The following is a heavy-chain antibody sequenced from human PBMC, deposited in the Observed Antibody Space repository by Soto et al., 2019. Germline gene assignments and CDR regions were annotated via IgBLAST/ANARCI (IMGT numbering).Heavy chain of an antibody. Sequence: QLQLQGSGPGLVKPSETLSLTCTVSGGSISSSSYYWGWIRQPPGKGLEWIGSIYYSGSTYYNPSLKSRVPISVDTSKNQFSLTLSSVTAADTAVYYCARRRGYYGSGSQVDYRGQGTLVTVSS. J-gene: IGHJ4*02. V-gene: IGHV4-39*01. CDR2: IYYSGST. D-gene: IGHD3-10*01. CDR3: ARRRGYYGSGSQVDY. CDR1: GGSISSSSYY.